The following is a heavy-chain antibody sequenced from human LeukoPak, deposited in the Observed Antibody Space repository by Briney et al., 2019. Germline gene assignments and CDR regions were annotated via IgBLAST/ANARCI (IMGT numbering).Heavy chain of an antibody. CDR1: GFTFSNYW. V-gene: IGHV3-7*01. D-gene: IGHD6-19*01. Sequence: GGSLRLSCAASGFTFSNYWMNWVRQAPGKGLEWVANIKQDGSEKYYVDSVTGRFTISRDNAKNSLFLQMNSLRAEDTAVYYCASSSGWIIDYWGQGTLVTVSS. CDR2: IKQDGSEK. J-gene: IGHJ4*02. CDR3: ASSSGWIIDY.